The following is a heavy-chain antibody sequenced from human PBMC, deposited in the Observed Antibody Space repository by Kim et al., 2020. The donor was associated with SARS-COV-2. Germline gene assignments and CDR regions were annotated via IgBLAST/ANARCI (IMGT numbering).Heavy chain of an antibody. Sequence: GGSLRLSCAASGFTFSSYAMHWVRQAPGKGLEWVAVISYDGSNKYYADSVKGRFTISRDNSKNTLYLQMNSLRAEDTAVYYCARDFIVFGGWTNPSFDYWGQGTLVTVSS. D-gene: IGHD3-16*01. CDR2: ISYDGSNK. CDR1: GFTFSSYA. V-gene: IGHV3-30-3*01. J-gene: IGHJ4*02. CDR3: ARDFIVFGGWTNPSFDY.